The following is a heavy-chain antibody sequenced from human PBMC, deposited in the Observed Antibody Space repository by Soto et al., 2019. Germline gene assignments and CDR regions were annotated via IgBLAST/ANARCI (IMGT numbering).Heavy chain of an antibody. CDR3: AFPGIAAAGKTGFDY. CDR2: INQDGSEK. CDR1: GFTFRSFW. D-gene: IGHD6-13*01. Sequence: PGGSLRLSCAASGFTFRSFWMSWVRQAPGKGLEWVANINQDGSEKQYVESVRGRFTISRDNDKNSLYLQMNRLRVEDTAVYYCAFPGIAAAGKTGFDYWGLGTLVTVSS. J-gene: IGHJ4*02. V-gene: IGHV3-7*01.